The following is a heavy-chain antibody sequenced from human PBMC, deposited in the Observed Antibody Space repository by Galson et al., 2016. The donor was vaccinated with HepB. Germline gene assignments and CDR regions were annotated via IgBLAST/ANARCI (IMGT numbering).Heavy chain of an antibody. CDR3: ARALYYYDTSGYHLDY. CDR1: GDSVSRSSVA. Sequence: CAISGDSVSRSSVAWNWIRQSPSRVLEWLGRTYYRSKWYNDYGVSVKSRITINADTSKNKFSLQLNSVTPEDTAVYYCARALYYYDTSGYHLDYWGQGTLVTVSS. D-gene: IGHD3-22*01. V-gene: IGHV6-1*01. J-gene: IGHJ4*02. CDR2: TYYRSKWYN.